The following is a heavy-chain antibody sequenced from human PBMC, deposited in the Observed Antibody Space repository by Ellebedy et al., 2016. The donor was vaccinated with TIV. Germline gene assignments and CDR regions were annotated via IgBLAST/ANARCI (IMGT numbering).Heavy chain of an antibody. V-gene: IGHV3-43*02. CDR1: GFTFDDYA. CDR2: ISGDGGDT. Sequence: PGGSLRLSCAASGFTFDDYAMRWVRQGPGKGLEWVSLISGDGGDTYYADSVKGRFTISRDNGKNSLYLQMNSLRTEDTALYYCAVAAAGTWDYYYGMDVWGQGTTVTVSS. J-gene: IGHJ6*02. CDR3: AVAAAGTWDYYYGMDV. D-gene: IGHD6-13*01.